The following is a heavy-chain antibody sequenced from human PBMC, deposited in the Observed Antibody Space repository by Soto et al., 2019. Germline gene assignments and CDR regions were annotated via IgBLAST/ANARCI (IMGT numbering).Heavy chain of an antibody. CDR2: INSEGSST. CDR3: AKDRFPYSSGWYVSFDY. V-gene: IGHV3-74*01. CDR1: GFTFSNYW. D-gene: IGHD6-19*01. Sequence: GGSLRLSCAASGFTFSNYWMHWVRQAPGKGLVWVSRINSEGSSTSYADSVKGRITISRDNAKNTLYLQMNSLRAEDTALYYCAKDRFPYSSGWYVSFDYWGQGTLVTVSS. J-gene: IGHJ4*02.